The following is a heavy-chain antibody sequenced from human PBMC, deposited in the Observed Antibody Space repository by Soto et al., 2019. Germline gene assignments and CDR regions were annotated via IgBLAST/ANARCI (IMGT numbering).Heavy chain of an antibody. J-gene: IGHJ5*02. CDR1: GFTFSSYG. CDR3: AKDRSYYDSSGYYP. CDR2: ISYDGSNK. D-gene: IGHD3-22*01. V-gene: IGHV3-30*18. Sequence: GGSLRLSCAASGFTFSSYGMHWVRQAPGKGLEWVAVISYDGSNKYYADSVKGRFTISRDNSKNTLYLQMNSLRAEDTAVYYCAKDRSYYDSSGYYPWGQGTLVTVSS.